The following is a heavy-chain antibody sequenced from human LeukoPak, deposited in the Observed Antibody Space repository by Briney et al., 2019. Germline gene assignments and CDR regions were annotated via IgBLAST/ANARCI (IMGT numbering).Heavy chain of an antibody. CDR1: GGSISSGGYS. J-gene: IGHJ4*02. Sequence: PSETLSLTCAVSGGSISSGGYSWSWIRQPPGKGLEWIGYIYHSGSTYYNPSLKSRVTISVDRSKNQFSLKLSSVTAADTAVYYCARDSKSRFDYWGQGTLVTVSS. CDR3: ARDSKSRFDY. D-gene: IGHD2/OR15-2a*01. V-gene: IGHV4-30-2*01. CDR2: IYHSGST.